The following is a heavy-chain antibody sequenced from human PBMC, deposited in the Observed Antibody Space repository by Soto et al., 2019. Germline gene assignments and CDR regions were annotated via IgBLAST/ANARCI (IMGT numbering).Heavy chain of an antibody. Sequence: PGGSLRLSCAASGINFNDYWMSCVRQAPGKGLEWVANIKEDGSSKYYVDSVKGRFTISRDNAKNSLYLQMNSLRAEDTAVYYCARDSTLAVAGETPLDYWGQGTLVTVSS. V-gene: IGHV3-7*01. CDR1: GINFNDYW. J-gene: IGHJ4*02. CDR3: ARDSTLAVAGETPLDY. D-gene: IGHD6-19*01. CDR2: IKEDGSSK.